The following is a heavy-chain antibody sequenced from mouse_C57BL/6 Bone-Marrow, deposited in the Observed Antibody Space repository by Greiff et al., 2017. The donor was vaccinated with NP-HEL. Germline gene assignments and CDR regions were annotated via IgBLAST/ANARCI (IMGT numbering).Heavy chain of an antibody. CDR1: GFTFSSYA. CDR2: ISSGGDYI. J-gene: IGHJ3*01. V-gene: IGHV5-9-1*02. Sequence: EVKLMESGEGLVKPGGSLKLSCAASGFTFSSYAMSWVRQTPEKRLEWVAYISSGGDYIYYADTVKGRFTISRDNARNTLYLQMSSLKSEDTAMYYCTREAQLGRFAYWGQGTLVTVSA. D-gene: IGHD4-1*02. CDR3: TREAQLGRFAY.